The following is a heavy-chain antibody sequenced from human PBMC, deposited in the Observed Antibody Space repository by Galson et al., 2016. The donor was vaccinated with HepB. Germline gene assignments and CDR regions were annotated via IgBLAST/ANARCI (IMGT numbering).Heavy chain of an antibody. CDR1: GFTFSNHW. CDR2: ISGDGSST. J-gene: IGHJ4*02. V-gene: IGHV3-74*01. CDR3: ARGPYSSNFYVGDY. D-gene: IGHD6-13*01. Sequence: SLRLSCAASGFTFSNHWMHWVRQAPGKGLVLVSRISGDGSSTSYADSVKGRFTISRDNAKNTMYLQMKSLSAEDTAVYYCARGPYSSNFYVGDYWGQGTLVTVSS.